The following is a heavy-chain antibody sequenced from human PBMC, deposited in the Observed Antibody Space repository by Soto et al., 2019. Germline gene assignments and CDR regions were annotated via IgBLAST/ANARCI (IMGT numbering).Heavy chain of an antibody. CDR2: IYYSGST. Sequence: QVQLQESGPGLVKPSETLSLTCTVSGGSISSYYWSWIRQSPGKGLEWIGYIYYSGSTKSNPSLKSRVTISVDTSRNQVSLKLSSVTAADSAVYFCARARYQLLHPYYYGMDVWGQGTTVTVSS. V-gene: IGHV4-59*01. D-gene: IGHD2-2*01. J-gene: IGHJ6*02. CDR1: GGSISSYY. CDR3: ARARYQLLHPYYYGMDV.